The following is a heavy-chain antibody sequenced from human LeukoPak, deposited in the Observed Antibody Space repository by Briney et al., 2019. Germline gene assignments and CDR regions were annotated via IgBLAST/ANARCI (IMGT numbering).Heavy chain of an antibody. D-gene: IGHD3-10*01. V-gene: IGHV1-24*01. CDR1: GYTLTELS. Sequence: ASVKVSCKVSGYTLTELSMHWVRQAPGKGLEWMGGFDPEDGETIYAQKFQGRVTMTEDTSTDTAYMELSSLRPEDTAVYYCAKDRSWEVRGFGDYDYWGQGTLVTVSA. CDR3: AKDRSWEVRGFGDYDY. CDR2: FDPEDGET. J-gene: IGHJ4*02.